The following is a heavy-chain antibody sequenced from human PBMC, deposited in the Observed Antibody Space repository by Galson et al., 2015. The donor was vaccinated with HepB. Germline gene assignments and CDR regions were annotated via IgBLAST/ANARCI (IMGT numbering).Heavy chain of an antibody. D-gene: IGHD4-11*01. J-gene: IGHJ3*02. CDR1: GFTFDDYA. Sequence: SLRLSCAASGFTFDDYAMHWVRQAPGKGLEWVSGISWNSGSIGYADSVKGRFTISRDNAKNSLYLQMNSLRAEDTALYYCAKDIEPRSMTTPSQRGAFDIWGQGTMVTVSS. CDR3: AKDIEPRSMTTPSQRGAFDI. V-gene: IGHV3-9*01. CDR2: ISWNSGSI.